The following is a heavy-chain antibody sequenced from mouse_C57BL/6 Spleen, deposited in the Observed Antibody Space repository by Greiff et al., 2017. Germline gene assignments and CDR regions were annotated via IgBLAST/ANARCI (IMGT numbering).Heavy chain of an antibody. D-gene: IGHD2-2*01. J-gene: IGHJ2*01. CDR1: GYTFTSYW. Sequence: QVQLQQSGAELVKPGASVKMSCKASGYTFTSYWITWVKQRPGQGLEWIGDIYPGSGSTNYNEKFKSKATLTVDTSSSTAYMQLSSLTSEDSAVYYCARSGVMVTTTVDYWGQGTTLTVSS. CDR2: IYPGSGST. V-gene: IGHV1-55*01. CDR3: ARSGVMVTTTVDY.